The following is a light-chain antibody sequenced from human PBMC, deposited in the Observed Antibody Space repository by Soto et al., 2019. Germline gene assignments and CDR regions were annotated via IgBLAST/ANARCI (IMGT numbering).Light chain of an antibody. V-gene: IGKV3-20*01. J-gene: IGKJ3*01. CDR3: QHYGRSPGLFT. Sequence: EILLTQSPGTLSLSPGERAALSCRASQSVSNTYLAWYQQKPGQAPRLLIYDASSRATGIPDRFSGSGSGTDFTLTISRLEPEDLAVYYCQHYGRSPGLFTFGPGTKVDIK. CDR1: QSVSNTY. CDR2: DAS.